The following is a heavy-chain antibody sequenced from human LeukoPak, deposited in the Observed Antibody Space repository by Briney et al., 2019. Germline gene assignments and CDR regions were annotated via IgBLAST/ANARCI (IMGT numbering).Heavy chain of an antibody. CDR2: ISSSGTTI. D-gene: IGHD4-17*01. CDR3: ARAELMTTVTTYFDY. J-gene: IGHJ4*02. V-gene: IGHV3-48*03. Sequence: GGSLRLSCAASGFTFSNYEMNWVRQAPGKGLEWVSYISSSGTTIYYADSVKGRFTISRDNAKNSLYLQMNSLRAEDTAVYYCARAELMTTVTTYFDYWGQGTLVTVSS. CDR1: GFTFSNYE.